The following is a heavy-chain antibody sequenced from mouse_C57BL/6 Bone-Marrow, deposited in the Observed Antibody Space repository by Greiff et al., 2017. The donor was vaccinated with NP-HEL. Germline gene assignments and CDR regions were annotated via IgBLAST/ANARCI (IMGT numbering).Heavy chain of an antibody. Sequence: VPLKPSGPALVQPGASVTISCTASGYSFTDYNLNWVKPSNGKSLAWIGVINPNYGTTSYNQKFKGKATLTVDQSSSTAYMQLNSLTSEDSAVYYCARSLDGAWFAYWGQGTLVTVSA. V-gene: IGHV1-39*01. CDR1: GYSFTDYN. CDR3: ARSLDGAWFAY. CDR2: INPNYGTT. D-gene: IGHD6-2*01. J-gene: IGHJ3*01.